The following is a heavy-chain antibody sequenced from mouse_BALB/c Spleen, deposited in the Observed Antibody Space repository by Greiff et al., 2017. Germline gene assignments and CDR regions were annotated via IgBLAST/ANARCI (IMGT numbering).Heavy chain of an antibody. CDR2: ISSGSSTT. J-gene: IGHJ4*01. CDR1: GFPFSSFG. Sequence: DVMLVESGGGLVQPGGSRKLSCAASGFPFSSFGMHWVRQAPEKGLEWVAYISSGSSTTYYADTVKGRFTISRDNPKNTLFLQMTSLRSEDTAMYYCARRRGNYYAMDYWGQGTSVTVSS. V-gene: IGHV5-17*02. CDR3: ARRRGNYYAMDY. D-gene: IGHD2-1*01.